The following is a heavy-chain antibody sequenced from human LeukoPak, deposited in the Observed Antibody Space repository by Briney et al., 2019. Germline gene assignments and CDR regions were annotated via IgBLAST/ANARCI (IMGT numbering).Heavy chain of an antibody. J-gene: IGHJ4*02. Sequence: PGGSLRLSCAASGFAFSSYGIHWVRQAPGKGLGWVAFIRYDGNNKYYADSVKGRLTICRDNSKNTLYLQMNSLRAEDTAVYYCVKDPVASAVAGTNYFDYWGQGTLVTVSS. CDR3: VKDPVASAVAGTNYFDY. CDR2: IRYDGNNK. CDR1: GFAFSSYG. D-gene: IGHD6-19*01. V-gene: IGHV3-30*02.